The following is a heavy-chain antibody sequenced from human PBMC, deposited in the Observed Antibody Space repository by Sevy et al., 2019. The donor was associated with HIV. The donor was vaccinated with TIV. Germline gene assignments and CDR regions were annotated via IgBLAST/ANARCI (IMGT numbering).Heavy chain of an antibody. D-gene: IGHD5-18*01. Sequence: GGSLGLSCAASGFTFSVYWMSWVRQAPGKGLEWVATMKEDGSDKDYVDSVKGRFTISRDNAKNSLYLQMNSLRAEDTAVYYCVREGVGGYSYSLDCWGQGTLVTVSS. J-gene: IGHJ4*02. CDR2: MKEDGSDK. V-gene: IGHV3-7*01. CDR1: GFTFSVYW. CDR3: VREGVGGYSYSLDC.